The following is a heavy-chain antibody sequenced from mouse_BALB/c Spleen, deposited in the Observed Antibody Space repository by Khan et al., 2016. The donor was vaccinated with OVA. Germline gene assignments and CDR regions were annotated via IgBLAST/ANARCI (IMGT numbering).Heavy chain of an antibody. CDR3: ARKNGSDFDY. V-gene: IGHV1-20*02. J-gene: IGHJ2*01. CDR1: GYSFTGYF. Sequence: VQLQQPGPELVKPGASVKISCKASGYSFTGYFMNWVMQSHGKSLEWIGRINPHIGETFYNQKFKGKATLTVDESSSTAHMELRSLASEDSAVYYCARKNGSDFDYWGQGTTFTVSS. CDR2: INPHIGET. D-gene: IGHD1-1*01.